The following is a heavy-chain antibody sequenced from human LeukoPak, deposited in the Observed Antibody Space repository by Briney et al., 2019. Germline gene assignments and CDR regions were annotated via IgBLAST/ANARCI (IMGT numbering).Heavy chain of an antibody. J-gene: IGHJ3*02. Sequence: PGGSLRLSCAASGSTFSSYAMSWVRQAPGKGLEWVAFIRYDGSNKYYADSVKGRFTISRDNSKNTLYLQMNSLRAEDTAVYYCAKPLIPEYYYDSSGYYPGAFDIWGQGTMVTVSS. CDR3: AKPLIPEYYYDSSGYYPGAFDI. V-gene: IGHV3-30*02. CDR2: IRYDGSNK. D-gene: IGHD3-22*01. CDR1: GSTFSSYA.